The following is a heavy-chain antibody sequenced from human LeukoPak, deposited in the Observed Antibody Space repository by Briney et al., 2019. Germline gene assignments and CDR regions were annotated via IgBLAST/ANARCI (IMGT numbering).Heavy chain of an antibody. V-gene: IGHV3-21*01. CDR3: ARDNRHAEITMIWVEEYGMDV. CDR1: GFTFSSYS. CDR2: ISSSSSYI. D-gene: IGHD3-22*01. J-gene: IGHJ6*02. Sequence: GGSLRLSCAASGFTFSSYSMNWVRQAPGKGLEWVSSISSSSSYIYYADSVKGRFTISRDNAKNSLYLQMNSLRAEDTAVYYCARDNRHAEITMIWVEEYGMDVWGQGTTVTVSS.